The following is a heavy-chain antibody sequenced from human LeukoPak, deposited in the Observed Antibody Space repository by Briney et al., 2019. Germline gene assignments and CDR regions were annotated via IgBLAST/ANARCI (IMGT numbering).Heavy chain of an antibody. Sequence: SETLSLTCNVSGVSISTSIYYWGWIRQPPGKGLEWIGSIFYSGSAYYNPSFKSRLAIPLDTSKNQFSLKLSSVTAADTAVYCCARIGHGANSHLKWYFDLWGRGTLVTVSP. CDR1: GVSISTSIYY. CDR2: IFYSGSA. J-gene: IGHJ2*01. CDR3: ARIGHGANSHLKWYFDL. D-gene: IGHD4-23*01. V-gene: IGHV4-39*07.